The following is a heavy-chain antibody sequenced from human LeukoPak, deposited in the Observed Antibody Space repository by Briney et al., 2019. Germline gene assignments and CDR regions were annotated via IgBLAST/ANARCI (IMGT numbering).Heavy chain of an antibody. D-gene: IGHD6-13*01. J-gene: IGHJ4*02. CDR1: GYRFTNYW. CDR2: IYPGDSDT. V-gene: IGHV5-51*01. CDR3: ARRIAATGRGYFDY. Sequence: GESLKISCQVSGYRFTNYWIGWVRPMPGKGLEWMGIIYPGDSDTRYSPSFQGQVTISADKSISTAYLQWSSLKASVTAMYYCARRIAATGRGYFDYWGQGTLVTVSS.